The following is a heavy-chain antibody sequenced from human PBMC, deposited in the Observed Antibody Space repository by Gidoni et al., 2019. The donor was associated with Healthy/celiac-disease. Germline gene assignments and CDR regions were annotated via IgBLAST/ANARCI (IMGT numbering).Heavy chain of an antibody. D-gene: IGHD1-26*01. Sequence: QVQLVESGGVVVQPGGSRRLPWAASGFTFSSYGMRWVRQAPGKGLEWVAFIRYDGSNKYYAASVKGRFTISRDNSKNTRYLQRNSLRAEDTAVYYCAKDRVGALDYWGQGTLVTVSS. V-gene: IGHV3-30*02. CDR1: GFTFSSYG. CDR3: AKDRVGALDY. CDR2: IRYDGSNK. J-gene: IGHJ4*02.